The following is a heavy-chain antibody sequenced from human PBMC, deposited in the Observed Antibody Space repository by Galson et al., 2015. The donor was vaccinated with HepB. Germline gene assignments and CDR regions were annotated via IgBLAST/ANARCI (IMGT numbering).Heavy chain of an antibody. D-gene: IGHD3-10*01. CDR1: GYTLTELS. CDR2: FDPEDGET. J-gene: IGHJ6*02. CDR3: RVWFGEPNYYYYGMDV. V-gene: IGHV1-24*01. Sequence: SVKVSCKVSGYTLTELSMHWVRQAPGKGLEWMGGFDPEDGETIYAQKFQGRVTMTEDTSTDTAYMELSSLRSEDTAVYYCRVWFGEPNYYYYGMDVWGQGTTVTVSS.